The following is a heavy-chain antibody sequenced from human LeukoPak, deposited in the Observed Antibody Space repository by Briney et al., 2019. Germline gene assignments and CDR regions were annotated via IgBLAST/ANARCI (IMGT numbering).Heavy chain of an antibody. D-gene: IGHD3-22*01. J-gene: IGHJ4*02. CDR1: GGTFSSYA. CDR3: ARGEKYYYDSSGYFLDY. Sequence: GASVKVSCKASGGTFSSYAISWVRQAPGQGLEWMGGIIPIFGTANYAQKFQGRVTITADESTNTDYMEMSSLRSEDTAVYYCARGEKYYYDSSGYFLDYWGQGTLVTVSS. CDR2: IIPIFGTA. V-gene: IGHV1-69*13.